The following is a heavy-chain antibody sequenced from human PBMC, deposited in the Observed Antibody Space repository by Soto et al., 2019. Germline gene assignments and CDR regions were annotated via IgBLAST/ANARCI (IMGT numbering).Heavy chain of an antibody. V-gene: IGHV4-34*01. CDR3: ARGLGLQLGDYFDY. CDR2: INHSGST. D-gene: IGHD3-10*01. CDR1: GGSFSGYY. Sequence: QVQLQQWGAGLLKPSETLSLTCAVYGGSFSGYYWSWIRQPPGKGLEWIGEINHSGSTNYNPSLKSRVTISVDTSKNQFSLKLSSVTAADTAVYYCARGLGLQLGDYFDYWGQGTLVTVSS. J-gene: IGHJ4*02.